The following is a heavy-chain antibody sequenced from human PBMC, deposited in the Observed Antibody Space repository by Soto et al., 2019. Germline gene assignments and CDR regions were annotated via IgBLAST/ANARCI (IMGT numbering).Heavy chain of an antibody. D-gene: IGHD3-22*01. CDR3: AKGDDDGGYEKDWFDP. V-gene: IGHV3-23*01. CDR2: ITNWGGST. J-gene: IGHJ5*02. CDR1: GFTFSTYA. Sequence: LRLSCAASGFTFSTYAMSWVRQAPGKGLEWVSTITNWGGSTYYADSVKGRFTISRDNSKNTLYLQMNSLRTEDTALYYCAKGDDDGGYEKDWFDPWGRGNLVTVSS.